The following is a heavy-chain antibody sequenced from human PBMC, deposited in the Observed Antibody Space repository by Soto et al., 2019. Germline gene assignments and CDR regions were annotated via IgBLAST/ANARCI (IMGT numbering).Heavy chain of an antibody. Sequence: QVQLQESGPGLVKPSETLSLTCTVSGDSISSYYWSWIRQPPGKGLEWIGYIYYSGSTNYNPSLKSRVTISVDTSKNQFSLKLSSVIAADTAVYYCARDGYYGMDVWGPGTTVTVSS. CDR3: ARDGYYGMDV. CDR2: IYYSGST. V-gene: IGHV4-59*01. J-gene: IGHJ6*02. CDR1: GDSISSYY.